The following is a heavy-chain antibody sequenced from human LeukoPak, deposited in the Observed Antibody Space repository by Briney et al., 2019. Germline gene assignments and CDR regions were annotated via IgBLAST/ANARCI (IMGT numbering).Heavy chain of an antibody. CDR1: GFIFSSYA. V-gene: IGHV3-23*01. D-gene: IGHD2-8*02. J-gene: IGHJ5*02. Sequence: PGGSLRVSCTASGFIFSSYAMSWVRQAPGKGLEWVSTISGSGGRTYYADSVKGRFAISRDNSKNTLYLQMNNLRAEDTAVYYCAKGGVTAEWFDPWGQGTLVTVSS. CDR2: ISGSGGRT. CDR3: AKGGVTAEWFDP.